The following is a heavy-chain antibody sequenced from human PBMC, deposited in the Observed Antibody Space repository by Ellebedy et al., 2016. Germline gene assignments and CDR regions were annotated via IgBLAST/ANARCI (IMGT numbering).Heavy chain of an antibody. D-gene: IGHD3-10*01. CDR1: GGTFSSYA. V-gene: IGHV1-69*13. CDR3: ARGLARGVRGVTSYYYYGMDV. Sequence: SVKVSCXASGGTFSSYAISWVRQAPGQGLEWMGGIIPIFGTANYAQKFQGRVTITADESTSTAYMELSSLRSEDTAVYYCARGLARGVRGVTSYYYYGMDVWGQGTTVTVSS. J-gene: IGHJ6*02. CDR2: IIPIFGTA.